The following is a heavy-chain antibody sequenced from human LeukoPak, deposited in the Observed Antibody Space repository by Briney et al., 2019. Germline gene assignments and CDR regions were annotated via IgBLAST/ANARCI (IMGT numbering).Heavy chain of an antibody. Sequence: ASVKVSCKPSLYTFIDYYMHWVRQAPGQGLEWMGWINPNSGDTEYLQKFQDTVTMTWDMSISTAYMELSRLRPDDPAVYYCARDTERSPIVIVPPAKPNYYLEYWGQGPLVPVSS. CDR1: LYTFIDYY. D-gene: IGHD2-2*02. V-gene: IGHV1-2*02. J-gene: IGHJ4*02. CDR3: ARDTERSPIVIVPPAKPNYYLEY. CDR2: INPNSGDT.